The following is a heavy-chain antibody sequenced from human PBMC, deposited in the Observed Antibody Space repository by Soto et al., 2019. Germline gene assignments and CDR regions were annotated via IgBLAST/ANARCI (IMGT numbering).Heavy chain of an antibody. CDR2: IYPGDSDT. V-gene: IGHV5-51*01. D-gene: IGHD3-10*01. CDR1: GYSFTSYW. J-gene: IGHJ6*02. Sequence: GESLKISCKGSGYSFTSYWIGWVRQMPGKGLEWMGIIYPGDSDTRYSPSFQGQVTISADKSISTAYLQWSSLKASDTAMYYCARQFGPYYYYYGMDVWGQGTTVSVSS. CDR3: ARQFGPYYYYYGMDV.